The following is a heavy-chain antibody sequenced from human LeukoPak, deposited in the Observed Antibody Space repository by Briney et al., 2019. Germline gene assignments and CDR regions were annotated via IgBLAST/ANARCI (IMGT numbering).Heavy chain of an antibody. D-gene: IGHD3-10*01. J-gene: IGHJ4*02. CDR3: ASTRSGSYFDY. CDR2: IYYSGST. Sequence: SETLSLNCTVSGGSISSYYWSWIRQPPGKGLEWIGYIYYSGSTNYNPSLKSRVTISVDTSKNQFSLKLSSVTAADTAVYYCASTRSGSYFDYWGQGTLVTVSS. CDR1: GGSISSYY. V-gene: IGHV4-59*08.